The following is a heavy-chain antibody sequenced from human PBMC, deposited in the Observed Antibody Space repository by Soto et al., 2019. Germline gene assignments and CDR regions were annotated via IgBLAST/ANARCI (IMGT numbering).Heavy chain of an antibody. CDR2: IRYTGNT. CDR3: ARHAPGYSIRWYEEYYFVY. J-gene: IGHJ4*02. CDR1: GGSINNYY. D-gene: IGHD6-13*01. V-gene: IGHV4-59*08. Sequence: PSETLSLTCTVSGGSINNYYWSWIRQPPGKGLEWIGFIRYTGNTNYNSSLGSRVTISVDTSKNQFSLKLTSVTAADTAVYYCARHAPGYSIRWYEEYYFVYSGQRTLVTVSS.